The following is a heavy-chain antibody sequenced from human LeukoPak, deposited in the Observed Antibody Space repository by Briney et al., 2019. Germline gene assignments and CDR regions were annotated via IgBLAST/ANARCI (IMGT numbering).Heavy chain of an antibody. CDR2: LSASGGST. CDR3: AKDAVRVGSCSSTSCYSDPVDC. J-gene: IGHJ4*02. V-gene: IGHV3-23*01. D-gene: IGHD2-2*01. CDR1: GFTFSRYA. Sequence: GGSLRLSCAASGFTFSRYAMSWARQAPGKGLEWVSSLSASGGSTYSADSVKGRFTICRDNSRNTLFLQMNSLRAEDTAVYYCAKDAVRVGSCSSTSCYSDPVDCWGQGTLVTVSS.